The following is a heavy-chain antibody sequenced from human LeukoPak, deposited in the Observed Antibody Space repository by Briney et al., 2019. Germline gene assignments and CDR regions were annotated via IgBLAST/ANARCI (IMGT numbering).Heavy chain of an antibody. CDR1: GGSISSSSYY. J-gene: IGHJ3*02. V-gene: IGHV4-39*01. CDR3: ARHEGYDSSGSSHAFDI. CDR2: IYYSGST. D-gene: IGHD3-22*01. Sequence: SETLSLTCTVSGGSISSSSYYWGWIRQPPGKGLEWIGSIYYSGSTYYNPSLKSRVTISVDTSKNQFSLKLSSVTAADTAVYYCARHEGYDSSGSSHAFDIWGQGTMVTVSS.